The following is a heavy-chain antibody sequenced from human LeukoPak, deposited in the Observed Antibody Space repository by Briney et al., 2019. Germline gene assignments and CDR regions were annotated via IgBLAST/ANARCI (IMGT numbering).Heavy chain of an antibody. D-gene: IGHD2-8*01. V-gene: IGHV4-34*01. CDR1: GGSFSGYL. J-gene: IGHJ5*02. CDR3: ARGRHYCTNGVCYKMDWFDP. CDR2: ISSGGNS. Sequence: SETLSLTCGVYGGSFSGYLWTWIRQSPGQGLEWIGEISSGGNSNENPSLKSRVSISVDTSKNQFSLKLSSVTAADTAVYYCARGRHYCTNGVCYKMDWFDPWGQGTLVTVSS.